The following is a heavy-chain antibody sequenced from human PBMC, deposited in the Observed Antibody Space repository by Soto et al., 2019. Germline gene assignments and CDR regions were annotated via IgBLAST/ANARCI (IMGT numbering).Heavy chain of an antibody. J-gene: IGHJ6*02. CDR1: GYTFTRYG. CDR2: VSGYNGDT. D-gene: IGHD2-8*01. Sequence: ASVKVSCKASGYTFTRYGISWVRQAPGQGLEWMGWVSGYNGDTKYAQKFQGRVTMTVDTSTTTAYMELRSLTSDDRAVYYCAKNGQPPDYYSGMDVWGQGTTVTVSS. CDR3: AKNGQPPDYYSGMDV. V-gene: IGHV1-18*01.